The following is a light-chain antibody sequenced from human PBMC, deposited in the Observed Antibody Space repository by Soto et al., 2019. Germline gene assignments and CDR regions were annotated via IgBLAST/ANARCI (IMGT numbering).Light chain of an antibody. CDR2: AAS. CDR3: QQSYDTPLT. Sequence: DIQMTQSPPSLSASVGDRVTITCRASQNIRTYLNWYQQKPGKAPKLLIYAASTLQSGVPSRFRGSGSETDFTLTISSLQPEDFETYYCQQSYDTPLTFGGGTKVDIX. J-gene: IGKJ4*01. V-gene: IGKV1-39*01. CDR1: QNIRTY.